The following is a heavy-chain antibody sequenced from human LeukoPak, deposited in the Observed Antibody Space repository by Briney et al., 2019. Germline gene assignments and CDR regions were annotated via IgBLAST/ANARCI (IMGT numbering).Heavy chain of an antibody. CDR2: IIPIFGTA. CDR3: ARAIDNWNDGFGY. D-gene: IGHD1-20*01. CDR1: GGTFSSYA. V-gene: IGHV1-69*13. Sequence: SVKVSCKASGGTFSSYALSWVRQAPGQGLEWMGGIIPIFGTANYAQKFQGRVTITADESTSTAYMELSSLRSEDTAVYYCARAIDNWNDGFGYWGQGTLVTVSS. J-gene: IGHJ4*02.